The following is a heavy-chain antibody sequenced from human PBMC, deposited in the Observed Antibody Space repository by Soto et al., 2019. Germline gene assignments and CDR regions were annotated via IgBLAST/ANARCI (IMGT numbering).Heavy chain of an antibody. J-gene: IGHJ4*02. V-gene: IGHV3-23*01. CDR2: ISGSGGST. D-gene: IGHD3-10*01. Sequence: GGSLRLSCAASGFTFSSYAMSWVRQAPGKGLEWVSAISGSGGSTYYADSVKGRFTISRDNSKNTLYLQMNSLRAEDTAVYYCAKDRNFDYYGSGSYPLDYWGQGTLVTVSS. CDR1: GFTFSSYA. CDR3: AKDRNFDYYGSGSYPLDY.